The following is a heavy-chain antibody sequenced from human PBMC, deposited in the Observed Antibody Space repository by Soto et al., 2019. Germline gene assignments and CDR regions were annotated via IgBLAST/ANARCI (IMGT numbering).Heavy chain of an antibody. CDR3: ARGGYYFYMDV. V-gene: IGHV4-4*02. CDR1: GGSISISHW. J-gene: IGHJ6*03. D-gene: IGHD1-26*01. CDR2: IHHIGGT. Sequence: QVQLQESGPGLVKPSETLSLTCAVSGGSISISHWWSWVRQTPGKGLEWIGQIHHIGGTNYSPSLASRVTISVDKSMNQCSLEMNSVTAADTAVYYCARGGYYFYMDVWGKGTTVTVSS.